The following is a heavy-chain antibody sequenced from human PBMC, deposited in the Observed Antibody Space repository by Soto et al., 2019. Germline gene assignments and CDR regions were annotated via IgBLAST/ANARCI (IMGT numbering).Heavy chain of an antibody. D-gene: IGHD6-25*01. CDR1: GGTFSSYA. CDR3: ARGIAADYYYYGMDV. J-gene: IGHJ6*02. Sequence: ASVKVSCKASGGTFSSYAISWVRQAPGQGLEWMGGIIPIFGTANYAQKFQGRVTITADESTSTAYMELSSLRSEDTAVCYCARGIAADYYYYGMDVWGQGTTVTVSS. V-gene: IGHV1-69*13. CDR2: IIPIFGTA.